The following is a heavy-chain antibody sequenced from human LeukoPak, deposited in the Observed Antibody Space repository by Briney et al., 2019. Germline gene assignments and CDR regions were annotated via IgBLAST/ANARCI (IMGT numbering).Heavy chain of an antibody. J-gene: IGHJ4*02. Sequence: PGGSLRLSCVASGFTFSNFEMNWVRQAPGKGLEWVANIKQDGTEKNYVDSVKGRFTISRDDAKNSLYLQMNSLRAEDTAVYYCTSALRGSGLGNYWGQGTLVTVSS. CDR2: IKQDGTEK. CDR3: TSALRGSGLGNY. CDR1: GFTFSNFE. D-gene: IGHD3-10*01. V-gene: IGHV3-7*01.